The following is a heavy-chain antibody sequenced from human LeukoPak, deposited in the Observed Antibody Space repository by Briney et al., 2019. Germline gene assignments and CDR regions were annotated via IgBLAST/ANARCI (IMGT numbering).Heavy chain of an antibody. J-gene: IGHJ4*02. CDR3: ARDRFYYDSSGYRVVYFDY. CDR1: GFTFSSYG. CDR2: IWYDGSNK. D-gene: IGHD3-22*01. Sequence: QAGGSLRLSCAASGFTFSSYGMPWVRQAPGKGLEWVAVIWYDGSNKYYADSVKGRFTISRDNSKNTLYLQMNSLRAEDTAVYYCARDRFYYDSSGYRVVYFDYWGQGTLVTVSS. V-gene: IGHV3-33*01.